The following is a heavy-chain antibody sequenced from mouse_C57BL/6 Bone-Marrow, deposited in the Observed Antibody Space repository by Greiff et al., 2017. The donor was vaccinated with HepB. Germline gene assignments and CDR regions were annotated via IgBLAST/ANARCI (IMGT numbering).Heavy chain of an antibody. D-gene: IGHD2-2*01. J-gene: IGHJ4*01. V-gene: IGHV5-15*01. CDR3: ARHAYGWRAMDY. Sequence: EVQGVESGGGLVQPGGSLKLSCAASGFTFSDYGMAWVRQAPRKGPEWVAFISNLAYSIYYADTVTGRFTISRENAKNTLYLEMSSLRSEDTAMYYCARHAYGWRAMDYWGQGTSVTVSS. CDR1: GFTFSDYG. CDR2: ISNLAYSI.